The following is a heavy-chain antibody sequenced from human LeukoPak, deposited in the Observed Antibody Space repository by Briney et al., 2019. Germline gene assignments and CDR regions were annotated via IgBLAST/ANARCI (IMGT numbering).Heavy chain of an antibody. CDR3: ARDDYGDYGDDAFDI. CDR2: ISSSSSTI. CDR1: GFTFSSYG. J-gene: IGHJ3*02. Sequence: GGSLRLSCAASGFTFSSYGMTWVRQAPGKGLEWVSYISSSSSTIYYADSVKGRFTISRDNAKNSLYLQMNSLRAEDTAVYYCARDDYGDYGDDAFDIWGQGTMVTVSS. V-gene: IGHV3-48*04. D-gene: IGHD4-17*01.